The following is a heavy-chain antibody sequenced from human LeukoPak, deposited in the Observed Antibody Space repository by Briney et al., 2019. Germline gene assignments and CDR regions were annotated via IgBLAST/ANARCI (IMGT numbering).Heavy chain of an antibody. CDR2: IWYDGSNK. Sequence: GRSLRLSCAAPGFTFSSYGMHWVRQAPGKGLEWVAVIWYDGSNKYYADSVKGRFTISRDNSKNTLYLQMNSLRAEDTAVYYCAKDLKSMVRGACMDAWGQGTTVTVSS. D-gene: IGHD3-10*01. CDR1: GFTFSSYG. CDR3: AKDLKSMVRGACMDA. V-gene: IGHV3-33*06. J-gene: IGHJ6*02.